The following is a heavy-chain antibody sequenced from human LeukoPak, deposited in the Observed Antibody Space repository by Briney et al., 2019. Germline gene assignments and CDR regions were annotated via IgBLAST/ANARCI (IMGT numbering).Heavy chain of an antibody. J-gene: IGHJ4*02. CDR3: AREGLGYCPNGVCFGGGSIDY. D-gene: IGHD2-8*01. V-gene: IGHV4-31*03. CDR2: IYCSGSN. Sequence: SEALSLTCTVSGGSIYSGTYYSNWIRQHPRKGLEWNGYIYCSGSNYYSPPLKSRVPISKDTPKNHFSLELRSVNAATPAVFYWAREGLGYCPNGVCFGGGSIDYWGQGTLVTVSS. CDR1: GGSIYSGTYY.